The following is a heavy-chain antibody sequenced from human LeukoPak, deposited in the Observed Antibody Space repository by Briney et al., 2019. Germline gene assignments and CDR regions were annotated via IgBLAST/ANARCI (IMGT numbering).Heavy chain of an antibody. D-gene: IGHD6-13*01. V-gene: IGHV1-69*06. CDR1: GYTFTSYG. CDR3: ARAALAAADYYMDV. CDR2: IIPIFGTA. J-gene: IGHJ6*03. Sequence: GASVKVSCKASGYTFTSYGISWVRQAPGQGLEWMGGIIPIFGTANYAQKFQGRVTITADKSTSTAYMELSSLRSEDTAVYYCARAALAAADYYMDVWGKGTTVTVSS.